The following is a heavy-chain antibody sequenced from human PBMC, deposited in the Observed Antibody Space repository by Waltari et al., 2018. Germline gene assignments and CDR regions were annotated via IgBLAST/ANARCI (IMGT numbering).Heavy chain of an antibody. D-gene: IGHD2-21*01. CDR3: ARYGEVPPNYFFDY. CDR2: IHYSGST. CDR1: GESFLVNC. Sequence: QVQLHQWGAGQLTPSETLSLTCAVPGESFLVNCWSWTRQSPGQGLGWLGAIHYSGSTNYNPTLAIRLSLSVDTTKKQFSLRLTSVTAADAALYFCARYGEVPPNYFFDYWGQGTLVTVSS. V-gene: IGHV4-34*01. J-gene: IGHJ4*01.